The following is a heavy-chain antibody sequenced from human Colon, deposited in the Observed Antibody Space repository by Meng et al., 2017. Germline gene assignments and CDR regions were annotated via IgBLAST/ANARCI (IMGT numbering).Heavy chain of an antibody. CDR2: ITGDSTYI. D-gene: IGHD2-2*01. Sequence: EVQLVESGGGLVEPGESLRLSCAASGFTFSGFSLSWVRQAPGKGLEWVSSITGDSTYIYYADSVKGRFTVSRDNAKNSLYLQMNSLRADDTAVYYCTRGWMPEWGQGTLVTVSS. CDR1: GFTFSGFS. J-gene: IGHJ4*01. CDR3: TRGWMPE. V-gene: IGHV3-21*01.